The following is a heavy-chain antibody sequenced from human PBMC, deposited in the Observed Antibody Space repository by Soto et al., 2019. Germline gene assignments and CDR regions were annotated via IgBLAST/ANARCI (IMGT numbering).Heavy chain of an antibody. V-gene: IGHV1-69*02. CDR1: GGTFSSYT. CDR2: IIPILGIA. D-gene: IGHD5-18*01. Sequence: QVQLVQSGAEVKKPGSSVKVSCKASGGTFSSYTISWVRQAPGQGLEWMGRIIPILGIANYAQKFQGRVTITADKSTSTAYMELSSLRSEDTAVYYCASSPVDKAMVYYCDYWGQGTLVTVSS. CDR3: ASSPVDKAMVYYCDY. J-gene: IGHJ4*02.